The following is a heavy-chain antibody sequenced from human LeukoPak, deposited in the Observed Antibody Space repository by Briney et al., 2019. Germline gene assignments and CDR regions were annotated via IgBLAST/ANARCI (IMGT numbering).Heavy chain of an antibody. CDR1: GFTFSSYG. J-gene: IGHJ6*02. CDR3: ARANYYSSGSYYGMDV. V-gene: IGHV3-33*01. Sequence: PGRSLRLSCAASGFTFSSYGMHWVRQAPGQGLEWVTLIWYDGSNKYYVESVKGRFTISRDNSMSTLYLQMDSLRAEDTAVYYCARANYYSSGSYYGMDVWGQGTTVTVSS. CDR2: IWYDGSNK. D-gene: IGHD3-10*01.